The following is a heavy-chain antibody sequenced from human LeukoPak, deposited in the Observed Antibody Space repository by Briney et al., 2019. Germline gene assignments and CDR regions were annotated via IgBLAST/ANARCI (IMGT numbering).Heavy chain of an antibody. D-gene: IGHD6-6*01. CDR1: GFVFSDYA. CDR2: ISDDGSNK. CDR3: AKSEIGGSSIWYFQY. Sequence: GGSLRLSCAASGFVFSDYAMHWVRQTPGKGLEWVAIISDDGSNKYFADSVKGRFTISRDNSKNTLYLQMNSLRPEDTAVYYCAKSEIGGSSIWYFQYWGQGTLVTVSS. V-gene: IGHV3-30*18. J-gene: IGHJ4*02.